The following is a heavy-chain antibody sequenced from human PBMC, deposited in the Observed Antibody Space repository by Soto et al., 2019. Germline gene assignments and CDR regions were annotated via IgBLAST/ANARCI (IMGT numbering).Heavy chain of an antibody. CDR1: GGSISSGGYY. J-gene: IGHJ5*02. Sequence: SETLSLTCAVSGGSISSGGYYWSWLRQQQGKGLEWIVYIYYGGRTYSNPSIKSRVTISVDTSKTQFPQKISSVTAADTVVYYCTRSLEDSFHPWGQGTLVTVSS. V-gene: IGHV4-31*11. CDR3: TRSLEDSFHP. CDR2: IYYGGRT.